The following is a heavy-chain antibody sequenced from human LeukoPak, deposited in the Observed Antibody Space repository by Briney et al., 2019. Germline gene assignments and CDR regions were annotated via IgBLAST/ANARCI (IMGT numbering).Heavy chain of an antibody. D-gene: IGHD2/OR15-2a*01. CDR3: ARDFYDGFALDY. CDR1: GFTFSSYS. J-gene: IGHJ4*02. Sequence: PGGSLRLSCAASGFTFSSYSMNWVRQAPGKGLEWVSFIFSSSTYIYYTDSVKGPFTISRDNARNSLYLQMDNLRAEDTGVYYCARDFYDGFALDYWGQGTLVTVSS. CDR2: IFSSSTYI. V-gene: IGHV3-21*03.